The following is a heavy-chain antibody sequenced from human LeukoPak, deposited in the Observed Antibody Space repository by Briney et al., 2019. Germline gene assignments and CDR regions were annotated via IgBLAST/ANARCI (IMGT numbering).Heavy chain of an antibody. Sequence: ASVKVSCKASGYTFTSYGISWVRQAPGQGLEWMGWISAYSGDTKYAQKAQGRVTLTTDTSTSTAYMELRSLRSDDTAVYYCARVRKGGSTTGYYWYLDLWGRGTLVTVSS. CDR2: ISAYSGDT. J-gene: IGHJ2*01. CDR3: ARVRKGGSTTGYYWYLDL. D-gene: IGHD4-17*01. CDR1: GYTFTSYG. V-gene: IGHV1-18*01.